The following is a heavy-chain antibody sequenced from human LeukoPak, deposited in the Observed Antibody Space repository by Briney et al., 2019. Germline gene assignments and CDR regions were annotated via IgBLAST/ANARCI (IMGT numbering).Heavy chain of an antibody. V-gene: IGHV3-21*01. CDR2: ISSSSSYI. Sequence: GGSLRLSGAASGFTLSSYSMNWVRQAPGKGLEWVSSISSSSSYIYYADSVKGRFTISRDNAKNSLYLQMNSLRAEDTAVYYCAREGYSGSQYYFDYWGQGTLVTVSS. CDR3: AREGYSGSQYYFDY. J-gene: IGHJ4*02. D-gene: IGHD1-26*01. CDR1: GFTLSSYS.